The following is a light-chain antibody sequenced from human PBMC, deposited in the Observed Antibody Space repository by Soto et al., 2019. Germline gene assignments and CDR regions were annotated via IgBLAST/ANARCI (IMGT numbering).Light chain of an antibody. V-gene: IGKV3-11*01. J-gene: IGKJ4*01. CDR3: QQRSR. Sequence: EIVLTQSPATLSLSPGDSATLSCRASQSSSGYLAWYQQKPGQAPRLLIYDASTRAPGIPTRFSGSGSGTDYTLTITSLEPEDFAVYYCQQRSRFGGGTKVDI. CDR2: DAS. CDR1: QSSSGY.